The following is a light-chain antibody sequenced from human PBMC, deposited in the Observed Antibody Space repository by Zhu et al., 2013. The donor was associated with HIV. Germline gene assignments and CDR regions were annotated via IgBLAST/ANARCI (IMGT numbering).Light chain of an antibody. CDR2: GAA. Sequence: DIQMTQSPSSLSASVGDRVTITCQASRDINNYLNWYQQTPGKAPKVLIYGAATLESGVPSRFIGSGYGTHFTLTITSLQPEDFATYYCQHYDTLSISFGQGTRLEIK. J-gene: IGKJ5*01. CDR3: QHYDTLSIS. CDR1: RDINNY. V-gene: IGKV1-33*01.